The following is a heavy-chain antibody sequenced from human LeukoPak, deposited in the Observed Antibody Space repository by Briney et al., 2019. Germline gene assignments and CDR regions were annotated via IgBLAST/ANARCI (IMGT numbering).Heavy chain of an antibody. V-gene: IGHV4-39*07. CDR3: ALRLWATVTTVHFDY. Sequence: SETLSLTCTVSGGSISSSSYYWGWIRQPPGKGLEWIGSIYYSGSTYYNPSLKSRVTISVDTSKNQFSLKLSSVTAADTAVYYCALRLWATVTTVHFDYWGQGTLVTVSS. CDR1: GGSISSSSYY. D-gene: IGHD4-17*01. J-gene: IGHJ4*02. CDR2: IYYSGST.